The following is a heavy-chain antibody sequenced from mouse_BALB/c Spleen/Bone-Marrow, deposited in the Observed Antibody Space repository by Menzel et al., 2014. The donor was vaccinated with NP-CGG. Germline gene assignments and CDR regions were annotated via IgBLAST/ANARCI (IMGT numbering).Heavy chain of an antibody. D-gene: IGHD1-1*01. Sequence: QVQLQQSGAELMKPGASVKISCKATGYTFSSYWIEWVKQRPGHGLEWIGEILPGSGSTNYNEKFKGKATFTADTSSNTAYMQLSSLTSEDSAVYYWAREDGLWYFDVWGAGTTVTVSS. V-gene: IGHV1-9*01. CDR2: ILPGSGST. CDR3: AREDGLWYFDV. J-gene: IGHJ1*01. CDR1: GYTFSSYW.